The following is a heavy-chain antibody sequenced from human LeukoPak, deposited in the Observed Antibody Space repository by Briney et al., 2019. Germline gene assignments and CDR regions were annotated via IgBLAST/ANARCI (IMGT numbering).Heavy chain of an antibody. J-gene: IGHJ5*02. V-gene: IGHV3-30*02. CDR3: AKVPDPYGDYAVFDP. D-gene: IGHD4-17*01. Sequence: GGSLRLSCAASGFTFSSYGMHWVRQAPGKGLEWVAFIRYDGSNKYYADSVKGRFTISRDNSKNTLYLQMNSLRAEDTAVYYCAKVPDPYGDYAVFDPWGQGTLVTVPS. CDR1: GFTFSSYG. CDR2: IRYDGSNK.